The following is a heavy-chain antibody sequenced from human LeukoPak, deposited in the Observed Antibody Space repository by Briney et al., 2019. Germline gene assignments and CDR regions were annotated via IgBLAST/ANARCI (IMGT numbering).Heavy chain of an antibody. D-gene: IGHD3-10*01. CDR2: IHHSGST. CDR3: ARGSYGSGSYSS. CDR1: GGSFSGYY. V-gene: IGHV4-34*01. Sequence: SETLSLTCAVYGGSFSGYYWSWIRQSPGKGLEWIGEIHHSGSTNYNPSLKSRVTISVGSSKNQFSLKLNSVIDADTAVYYCARGSYGSGSYSSWGQGTLVTVSS. J-gene: IGHJ5*02.